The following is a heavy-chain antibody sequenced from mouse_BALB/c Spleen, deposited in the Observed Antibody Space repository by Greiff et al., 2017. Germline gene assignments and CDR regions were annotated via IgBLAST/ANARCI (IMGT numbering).Heavy chain of an antibody. J-gene: IGHJ4*01. CDR3: ARHERLYAMDY. Sequence: EVQLVESGGGLVKPGGSLKLSCAASGFTFSSYGMSWVRQTPDKRLEWVATISSGGSYTYYPDSVKGRFTISRDNAKNTLYLQMSSLKSEDTAMYYCARHERLYAMDYWGQGTSVTVSS. CDR1: GFTFSSYG. CDR2: ISSGGSYT. D-gene: IGHD1-2*01. V-gene: IGHV5-6*01.